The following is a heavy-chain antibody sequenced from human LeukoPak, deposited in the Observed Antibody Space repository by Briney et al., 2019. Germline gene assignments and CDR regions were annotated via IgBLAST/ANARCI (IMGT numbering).Heavy chain of an antibody. Sequence: GESLKISCKGSGYSFTSYWISWVRQMPGKGLEWMGRIDPSDSYTNYSPSFQGHVTISADKSISTAYLQWSSLKASDTAVYYCARQGTMVRSFGYWGQGTLVTVSS. CDR1: GYSFTSYW. J-gene: IGHJ4*02. D-gene: IGHD3-10*01. V-gene: IGHV5-10-1*01. CDR2: IDPSDSYT. CDR3: ARQGTMVRSFGY.